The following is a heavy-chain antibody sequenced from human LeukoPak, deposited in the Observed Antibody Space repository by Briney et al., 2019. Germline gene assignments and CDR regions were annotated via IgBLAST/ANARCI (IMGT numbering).Heavy chain of an antibody. D-gene: IGHD3-16*01. Sequence: GGSLRLSCAASGFTVSSNYMSWVRQAPGKGLEWVSVIYSGGSTYYADSVKGRFTISRDNSKNTLYLQMNSLRAEDTAVYYCARAYYDYVWGSHYFDYWGQGTLVTVSS. CDR2: IYSGGST. CDR3: ARAYYDYVWGSHYFDY. V-gene: IGHV3-66*01. J-gene: IGHJ4*02. CDR1: GFTVSSNY.